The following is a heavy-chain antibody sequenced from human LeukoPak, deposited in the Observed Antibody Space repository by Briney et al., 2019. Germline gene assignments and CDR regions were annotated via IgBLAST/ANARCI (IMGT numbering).Heavy chain of an antibody. CDR1: GGSISSYY. CDR3: ARVSGYNYVFNYFDY. CDR2: IYYSGST. V-gene: IGHV4-59*01. Sequence: PSETLSLTCTVSGGSISSYYWSWIRQPPGKGLEWIGYIYYSGSTNYNPSLKSRVNISVDTSKNQFSLKLSSVTAADTAVYYCARVSGYNYVFNYFDYWGQGTLVTVSS. J-gene: IGHJ4*02. D-gene: IGHD5-24*01.